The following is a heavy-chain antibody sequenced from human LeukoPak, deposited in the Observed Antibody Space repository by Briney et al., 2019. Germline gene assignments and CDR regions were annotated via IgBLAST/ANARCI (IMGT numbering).Heavy chain of an antibody. Sequence: SETLSLTCTVSGGSISSSSYYWGWVRQPPGKGLEWIGEIYHSGSTNYNPSLKSRVTISVDKSKNQFSLKLSSVTAADTAVYYCARGPYCSGGSCYSSYYYYGMDVWGQGTTVTVSS. J-gene: IGHJ6*02. D-gene: IGHD2-15*01. CDR1: GGSISSSSYY. CDR2: IYHSGST. CDR3: ARGPYCSGGSCYSSYYYYGMDV. V-gene: IGHV4-39*07.